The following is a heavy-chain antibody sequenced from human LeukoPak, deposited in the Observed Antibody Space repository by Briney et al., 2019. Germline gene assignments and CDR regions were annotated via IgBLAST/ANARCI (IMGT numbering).Heavy chain of an antibody. J-gene: IGHJ6*03. D-gene: IGHD1-26*01. Sequence: PGGSLRLSCAASGFTFNTYSMNWARQAPGKGLEWVSSIDSSGGYTFYADSVKGRFIISRDNAKNSLYLQMISLRAEDTAVYYCARDLVGATFGYYYYYYMDVWGKGTTVTISS. V-gene: IGHV3-21*04. CDR2: IDSSGGYT. CDR1: GFTFNTYS. CDR3: ARDLVGATFGYYYYYYMDV.